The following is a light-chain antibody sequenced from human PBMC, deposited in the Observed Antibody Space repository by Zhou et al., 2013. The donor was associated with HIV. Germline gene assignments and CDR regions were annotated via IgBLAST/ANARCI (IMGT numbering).Light chain of an antibody. CDR1: QSVSSY. Sequence: PGERATLSCRASQSVSSYLAWYQQKPGQAPRLLIYDASNRATGIPARFSGSGSGTDFTLTISSLEPEDFAVYYCQQRSNWPPLFTFGPGTKVDIK. V-gene: IGKV3-11*01. CDR2: DAS. J-gene: IGKJ3*01. CDR3: QQRSNWPPLFT.